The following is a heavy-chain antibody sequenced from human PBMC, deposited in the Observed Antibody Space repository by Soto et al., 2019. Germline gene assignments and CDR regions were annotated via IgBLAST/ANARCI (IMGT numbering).Heavy chain of an antibody. D-gene: IGHD3-10*01. CDR2: ISTDNGNT. CDR3: ARDQGITTGGVYSMYYYGMDV. V-gene: IGHV1-18*01. J-gene: IGHJ6*02. Sequence: ASVKVSCKASGYTFTNSGISWVRQAPGQGLEWMGWISTDNGNTNYAQHLQGRVSMTTDTSTSTAYMDLRSLRSDDTAVYYCARDQGITTGGVYSMYYYGMDVWGQGTTVTVSS. CDR1: GYTFTNSG.